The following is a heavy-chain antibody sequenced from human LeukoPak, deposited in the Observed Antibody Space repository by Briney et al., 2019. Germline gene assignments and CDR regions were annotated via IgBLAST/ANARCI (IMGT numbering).Heavy chain of an antibody. D-gene: IGHD3-3*01. CDR2: INTNTGNP. Sequence: ASVKVSCKASGYTFTSYAMNWVRQAPGQGLEWMGWINTNTGNPTYAQGFTGRFVFSLDTSVSTAYLQISSLKAEDTAVYYCARDLEWLLGYYYYGMDVWGQGPRSPSP. CDR1: GYTFTSYA. J-gene: IGHJ6*02. CDR3: ARDLEWLLGYYYYGMDV. V-gene: IGHV7-4-1*02.